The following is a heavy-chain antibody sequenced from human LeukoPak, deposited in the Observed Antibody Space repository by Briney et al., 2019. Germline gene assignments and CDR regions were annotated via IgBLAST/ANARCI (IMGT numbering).Heavy chain of an antibody. J-gene: IGHJ6*03. CDR1: GYTFTGYY. CDR3: ARGNYMDV. Sequence: AAVKVSCKASGYTFTGYYMHWVRQAPGQGLEWMGWINPNRGGTNYAQKFQGRVTITRDTSISTAYMELSRLRSDDTAVYYCARGNYMDVWGKGTTVTISS. CDR2: INPNRGGT. V-gene: IGHV1-2*02.